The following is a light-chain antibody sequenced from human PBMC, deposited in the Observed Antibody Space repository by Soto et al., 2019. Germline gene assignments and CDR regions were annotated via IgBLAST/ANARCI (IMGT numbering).Light chain of an antibody. CDR2: QNN. CDR1: SSNVGSYP. Sequence: QLVLTQPPSASGTPGQRVTISCSGDSSNVGSYPVNWYQQIPGRAPKLLISQNNRRPSGVPDRFSDSKSGTAASLAISGLQSEDEADYYCSVWDDSLKVVLFGGGTTLTVL. CDR3: SVWDDSLKVVL. J-gene: IGLJ2*01. V-gene: IGLV1-44*01.